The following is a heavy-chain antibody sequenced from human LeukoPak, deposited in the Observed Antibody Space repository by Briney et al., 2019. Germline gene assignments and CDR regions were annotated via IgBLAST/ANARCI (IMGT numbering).Heavy chain of an antibody. CDR3: ARDLDSSGYYYVFQY. J-gene: IGHJ4*02. V-gene: IGHV1-2*02. Sequence: GASVTVSCKASGYTFTVYYIHWVRQAPGQGLEWTGWMNPNSGGTKFAQRFQGRVTMTRDTSITTAYLELRGRESDDTAVYYCARDLDSSGYYYVFQYWGQGTLVTVSS. CDR2: MNPNSGGT. D-gene: IGHD3-22*01. CDR1: GYTFTVYY.